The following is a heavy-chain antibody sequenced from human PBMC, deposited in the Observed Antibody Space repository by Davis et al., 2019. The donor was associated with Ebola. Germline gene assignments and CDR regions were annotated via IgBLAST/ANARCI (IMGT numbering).Heavy chain of an antibody. Sequence: HSQTLSLTCAISGDSVSSGSAGWNWIRQSPSRGLEWLGRTYYTSKWFNDYAVSVKGRITVNADISKNQFSLQLDSVTPEDTALYYCARGWLRRGMDVWGEGTTVTVSS. CDR2: TYYTSKWFN. D-gene: IGHD5-18*01. CDR3: ARGWLRRGMDV. CDR1: GDSVSSGSAG. V-gene: IGHV6-1*01. J-gene: IGHJ6*04.